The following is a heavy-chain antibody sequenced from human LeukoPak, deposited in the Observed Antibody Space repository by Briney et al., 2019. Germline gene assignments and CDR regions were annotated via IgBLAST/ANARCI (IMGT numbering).Heavy chain of an antibody. J-gene: IGHJ4*02. CDR1: GFTFSDYY. D-gene: IGHD2-15*01. Sequence: KSGGPLRLSCAASGFTFSDYYMSWIRQAPGKGLEWVSYISSSGSTIYYADSVKGRFTISRDNAKNSLYLQMNSLRAEDTAVYYCARAGTRYCSGGSCSVRYWGQGTLVTVSS. V-gene: IGHV3-11*01. CDR2: ISSSGSTI. CDR3: ARAGTRYCSGGSCSVRY.